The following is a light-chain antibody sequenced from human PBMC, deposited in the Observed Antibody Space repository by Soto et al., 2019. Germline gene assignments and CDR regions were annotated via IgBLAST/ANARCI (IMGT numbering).Light chain of an antibody. CDR3: QQYNNWPLS. V-gene: IGKV3-15*01. CDR1: QSVGSK. CDR2: GAS. J-gene: IGKJ5*01. Sequence: ELVMTQSPGTLSVSPGERATLSCRASQSVGSKLAWYQQNPGQAPRLLIYGASTRATGIPARFSGSGSGTEFTLTISSLQSEDFAVYYCQQYNNWPLSFGQGTRLEIK.